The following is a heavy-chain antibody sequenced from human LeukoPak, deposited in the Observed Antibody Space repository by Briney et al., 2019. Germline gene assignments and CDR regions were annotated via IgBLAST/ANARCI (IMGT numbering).Heavy chain of an antibody. CDR3: ARGPLAAAGDY. CDR1: GFTFSSYS. Sequence: GGSLRLSCAAYGFTFSSYSMNWVRQAPGKGLEWVSSISSSSSYIYYADSVKGRFTISRDNAKNSLYLQMNSLRAEDTAVYYCARGPLAAAGDYWGQGTLVTVSS. J-gene: IGHJ4*02. V-gene: IGHV3-21*01. CDR2: ISSSSSYI. D-gene: IGHD6-13*01.